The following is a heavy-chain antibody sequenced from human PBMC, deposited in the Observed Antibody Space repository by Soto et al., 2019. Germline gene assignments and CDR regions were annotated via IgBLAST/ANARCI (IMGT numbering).Heavy chain of an antibody. Sequence: TLSLTCAVSGGSISSGGYAWAWIRQPPGKGLEWVGYIYQSGSTYYNPSLKSRVTIAADRSKNQFSLNLASVTAADTAVYYCARSYSGGDAYFDYWGQGTVVTVSS. V-gene: IGHV4-30-2*01. CDR2: IYQSGST. CDR1: GGSISSGGYA. D-gene: IGHD2-21*02. J-gene: IGHJ4*02. CDR3: ARSYSGGDAYFDY.